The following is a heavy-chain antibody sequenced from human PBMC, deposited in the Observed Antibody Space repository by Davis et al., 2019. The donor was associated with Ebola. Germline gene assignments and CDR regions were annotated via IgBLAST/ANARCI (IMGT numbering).Heavy chain of an antibody. Sequence: PGGSLRLSCAASGFTFSSYWMNWVRQGPGKGLEWVANIKQDGSKKDYVDPVKDRFTISRDNAKNSLFLQMNNLRADDTAVYYCATELNGDAFDVWGRGKMVTVSS. CDR3: ATELNGDAFDV. V-gene: IGHV3-7*03. J-gene: IGHJ3*01. CDR1: GFTFSSYW. D-gene: IGHD1-1*01. CDR2: IKQDGSKK.